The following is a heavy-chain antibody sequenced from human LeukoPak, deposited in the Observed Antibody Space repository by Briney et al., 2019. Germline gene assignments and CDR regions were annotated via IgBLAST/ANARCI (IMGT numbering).Heavy chain of an antibody. Sequence: GGSLRLSCAASGFTFSDHYMDWVRQAPGKGLEWVGRTRNKANSYTTEYAASVKGRFTISRDDSKNSLYLQMNSLKTEDTAVYYCARVRGGDWYFDLWGRGTLVTVSS. V-gene: IGHV3-72*01. CDR2: TRNKANSYTT. D-gene: IGHD3-10*01. CDR3: ARVRGGDWYFDL. CDR1: GFTFSDHY. J-gene: IGHJ2*01.